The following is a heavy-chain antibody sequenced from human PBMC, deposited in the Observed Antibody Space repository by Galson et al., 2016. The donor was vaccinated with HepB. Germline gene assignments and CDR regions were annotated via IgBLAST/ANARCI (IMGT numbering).Heavy chain of an antibody. J-gene: IGHJ3*02. CDR3: AKISLVGYNSGWGGSFDI. D-gene: IGHD6-19*01. CDR1: GLSLNNYY. V-gene: IGHV3-11*01. Sequence: SLRLSCAASGLSLNNYYMTWVRQAPGKGLEWVSYISPSGTTIYYADSAKGRFTISRDNAKNSLYLQMDSLRAEDLAVYYCAKISLVGYNSGWGGSFDIWGRGTMVTVSS. CDR2: ISPSGTTI.